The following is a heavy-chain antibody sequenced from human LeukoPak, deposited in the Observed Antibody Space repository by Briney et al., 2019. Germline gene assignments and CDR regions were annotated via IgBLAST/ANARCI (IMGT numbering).Heavy chain of an antibody. CDR2: INPNSGGT. J-gene: IGHJ6*03. D-gene: IGHD3-22*01. Sequence: GASVKVSCKASGYTFTGYYMHWVRQAPGQGLEWMGWINPNSGGTNYAQKFQGRVTMTRDTSISTAYMELSRLRSDDTAVYYCASATSRGYYYGYYYYYYMDVWGKGTTVTVSS. V-gene: IGHV1-2*02. CDR1: GYTFTGYY. CDR3: ASATSRGYYYGYYYYYYMDV.